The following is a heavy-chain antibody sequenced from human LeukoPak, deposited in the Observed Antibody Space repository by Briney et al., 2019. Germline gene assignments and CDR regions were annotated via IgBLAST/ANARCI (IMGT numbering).Heavy chain of an antibody. D-gene: IGHD2-21*02. Sequence: GGTLRLSCAASGLTFSSYGMSWVRKAPGKGLEWVSAISGGGGITYYADSVKGRFSFSRGNSEHTVYLQMNSLRAEDAAGYYCAKGRELDSVLVTAFDCWGQGTLVTVSS. CDR1: GLTFSSYG. V-gene: IGHV3-23*01. CDR2: ISGGGGIT. J-gene: IGHJ4*02. CDR3: AKGRELDSVLVTAFDC.